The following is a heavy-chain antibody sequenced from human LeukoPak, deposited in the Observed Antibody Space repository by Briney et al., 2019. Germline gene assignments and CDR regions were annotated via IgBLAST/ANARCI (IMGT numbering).Heavy chain of an antibody. D-gene: IGHD2-21*01. CDR1: EFIFSNYY. V-gene: IGHV3-66*01. J-gene: IGHJ4*02. Sequence: GGSLRLSCSASEFIFSNYYMSWVRQAPGKGLEWVSLLSNTENSFYADSVKGRFTLSRDISNNTLYLHMHSLRGEDTAVYFCARAIGVVDCGTQTCSPYHFDKCGRGTLVTVSS. CDR3: ARAIGVVDCGTQTCSPYHFDK. CDR2: LSNTENS.